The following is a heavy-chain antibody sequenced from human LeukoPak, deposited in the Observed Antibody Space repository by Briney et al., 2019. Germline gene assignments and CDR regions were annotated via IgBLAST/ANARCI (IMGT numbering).Heavy chain of an antibody. D-gene: IGHD2/OR15-2a*01. CDR2: INSDGSSV. V-gene: IGHV3-74*01. J-gene: IGHJ4*02. CDR3: ARSLRSEYYYDY. CDR1: GFTFSSYW. Sequence: AGGSLRLSCTASGFTFSSYWMHWVRQAPGKGLEWVSRINSDGSSVSYADSVKGRFSISRDNAKSTLYLQMNSLRAADMAVYYCARSLRSEYYYDYWGQGTLVTVSS.